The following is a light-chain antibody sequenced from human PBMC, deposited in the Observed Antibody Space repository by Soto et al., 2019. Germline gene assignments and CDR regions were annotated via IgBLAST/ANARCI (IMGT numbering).Light chain of an antibody. J-gene: IGKJ1*01. CDR1: QSVSSY. Sequence: EIVLTQSPATLSLSPGERATLSCRASQSVSSYLAWYQQKPGQAPRLLIYGASNRATGIPDRFSGSGSGTDFTLTISRLEPEDFAVYYCQHYGNSRTFGQGTKVDIK. CDR3: QHYGNSRT. CDR2: GAS. V-gene: IGKV3-20*01.